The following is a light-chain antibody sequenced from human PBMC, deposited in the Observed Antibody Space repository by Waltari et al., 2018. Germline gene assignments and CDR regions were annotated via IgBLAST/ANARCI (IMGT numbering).Light chain of an antibody. CDR1: SSDVGAYNF. CDR3: SSYTTTFSYV. CDR2: EVS. Sequence: QSALTQPASVSGSPGQSITISCTGTSSDVGAYNFVSWYQQHPGQVPKLMIREVSNRPSEISTRFSGSKSGNTASLTISGLQPEDEADYYCSSYTTTFSYVFGTGTKVTVL. J-gene: IGLJ1*01. V-gene: IGLV2-14*01.